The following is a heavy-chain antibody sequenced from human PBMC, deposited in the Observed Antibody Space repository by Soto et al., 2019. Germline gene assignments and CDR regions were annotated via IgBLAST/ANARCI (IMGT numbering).Heavy chain of an antibody. V-gene: IGHV3-53*01. CDR1: GFTVSSNY. CDR3: ARDRAYYGSGSRGYYYYGMDV. J-gene: IGHJ6*02. D-gene: IGHD3-10*01. Sequence: GGSLRLSCAASGFTVSSNYMSWVRQAPGKGLEWVSVIYSGGSTYYADSVKGRFTISRDNSKNTLYLQMNSLRAEDTAVYYCARDRAYYGSGSRGYYYYGMDVWGQGTTVTVSS. CDR2: IYSGGST.